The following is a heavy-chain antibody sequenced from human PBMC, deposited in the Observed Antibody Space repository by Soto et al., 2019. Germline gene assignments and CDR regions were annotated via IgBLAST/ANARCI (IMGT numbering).Heavy chain of an antibody. CDR2: ISSSSSYI. D-gene: IGHD2-15*01. CDR1: GFTFSSYS. V-gene: IGHV3-21*01. Sequence: GGSLRLSCAASGFTFSSYSMNWVRQAPGKGLEWVSPISSSSSYIYYADSVKGRFTISRDNAKNSLYLQMNSLRAEDTAVYYCARSRPEAATPPRYYYYYGMDVWGQGTTVTVSS. CDR3: ARSRPEAATPPRYYYYYGMDV. J-gene: IGHJ6*02.